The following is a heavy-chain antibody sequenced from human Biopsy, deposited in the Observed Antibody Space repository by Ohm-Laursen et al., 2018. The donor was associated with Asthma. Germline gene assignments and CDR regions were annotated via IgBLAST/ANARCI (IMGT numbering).Heavy chain of an antibody. D-gene: IGHD2-2*01. CDR1: SGSGGYMRSGNYY. J-gene: IGHJ4*02. Sequence: PSETLSLTCSLSSGSGGYMRSGNYYWGWIRQPPGKGLEWIGSIYYSGTTYYNPSLESRVAISVDTSKNQFSLILSSVTAADTAVYYCARHDHRWDTYADFWGQGTLVTVSS. V-gene: IGHV4-39*01. CDR3: ARHDHRWDTYADF. CDR2: IYYSGTT.